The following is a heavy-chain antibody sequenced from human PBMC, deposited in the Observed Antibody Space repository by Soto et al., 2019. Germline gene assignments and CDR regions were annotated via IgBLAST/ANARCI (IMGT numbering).Heavy chain of an antibody. CDR1: GDTFNFYT. CDR3: ATSFGSGSRDFDY. V-gene: IGHV1-69*02. D-gene: IGHD3-10*01. J-gene: IGHJ4*02. CDR2: FNPILSFS. Sequence: QVQLVQSGAEVKKPGSSVKVSCKASGDTFNFYTINWVRQAPGLGLEWMGRFNPILSFSNSALKFQGRVTLTADKSTSTAYMVLSSLRSEYTAIYYCATSFGSGSRDFDYGGQGALVTGSS.